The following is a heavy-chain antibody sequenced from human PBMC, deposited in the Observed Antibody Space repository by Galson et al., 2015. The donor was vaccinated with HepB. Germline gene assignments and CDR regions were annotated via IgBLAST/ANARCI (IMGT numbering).Heavy chain of an antibody. J-gene: IGHJ4*02. D-gene: IGHD6-13*01. V-gene: IGHV3-48*01. CDR3: ARGKVNSSSWYPFDY. Sequence: SLRLSCAASGFTFSCYSMNWVRQAPGKGLEWVSYISSSSSTIYYADSVKGRFTISRDNAKNSLYLQMNSLRAEDTAVYYCARGKVNSSSWYPFDYWGQGTLVTVSS. CDR1: GFTFSCYS. CDR2: ISSSSSTI.